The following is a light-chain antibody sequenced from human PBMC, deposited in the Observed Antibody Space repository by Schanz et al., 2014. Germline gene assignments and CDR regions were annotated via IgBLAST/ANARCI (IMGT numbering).Light chain of an antibody. CDR2: GAS. Sequence: EIVMTQSPATLSVSPGERATLSCRASQSVSSKLAWYQQKHGQAPRLLIYGASTRATGIPARFSGSGSGTEFTLTISSLQSEDFAVYYCQQYNNWPPLFGPGTKVDIK. CDR3: QQYNNWPPL. V-gene: IGKV3-15*01. J-gene: IGKJ3*01. CDR1: QSVSSK.